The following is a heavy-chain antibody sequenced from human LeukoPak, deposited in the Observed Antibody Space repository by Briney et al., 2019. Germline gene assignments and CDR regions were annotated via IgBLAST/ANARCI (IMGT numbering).Heavy chain of an antibody. J-gene: IGHJ4*02. CDR2: IKQDGNDK. CDR1: GFTFSNYW. Sequence: GGSLRLSCAASGFTFSNYWMTWVRQAPGKGLEWVASIKQDGNDKFYVDTVKGRFTISRDNAKNSLYLQMNSLRAEDTAVYYCARDPGDYWGQGTLVTVSS. CDR3: ARDPGDY. V-gene: IGHV3-7*01. D-gene: IGHD3-10*01.